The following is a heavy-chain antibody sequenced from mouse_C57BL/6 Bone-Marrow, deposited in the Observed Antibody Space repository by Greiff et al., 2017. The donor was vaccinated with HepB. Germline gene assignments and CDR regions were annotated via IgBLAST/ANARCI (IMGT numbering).Heavy chain of an antibody. CDR2: ISYDGSN. CDR3: ARVRFYDYDY. CDR1: GYSITSGYY. V-gene: IGHV3-6*01. J-gene: IGHJ2*01. D-gene: IGHD2-4*01. Sequence: EVQRVESGPGLVKPSQSLSLTCSVTGYSITSGYYWNWIRQFPGNKLEWMGYISYDGSNNYNPSLKNRISITRDTSKNQFFLKLNSVTTEDTATYYCARVRFYDYDYWGQGTTLTVSS.